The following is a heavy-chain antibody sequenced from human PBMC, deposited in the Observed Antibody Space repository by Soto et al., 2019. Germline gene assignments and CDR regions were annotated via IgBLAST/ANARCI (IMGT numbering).Heavy chain of an antibody. CDR1: GVSINSSNW. CDR2: IYHSGST. J-gene: IGHJ6*02. D-gene: IGHD6-13*01. V-gene: IGHV4-4*02. CDR3: ARRLEGQLVHYYGMDV. Sequence: SGTLALTCSGSGVSINSSNWWSWVRQPPGKGLEWIGEIYHSGSTNYNPSLKSRVTISVDKSKNQFSLKLSSVTAADTAVYYCARRLEGQLVHYYGMDVWGQGTKVTVSS.